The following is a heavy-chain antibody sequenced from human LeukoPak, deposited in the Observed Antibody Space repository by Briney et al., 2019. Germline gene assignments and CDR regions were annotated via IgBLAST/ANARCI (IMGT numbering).Heavy chain of an antibody. J-gene: IGHJ5*02. Sequence: SVKVSCKPSVGTFSSYAISWVRQAPGQGLEWMGGIIPIFGTANYAQKLQGRVTITTDESRRTDYMELSSLRSEDTAVYYCARPQSSGPYLWGKWFDPWGQGTLVTVSS. D-gene: IGHD6-19*01. CDR2: IIPIFGTA. CDR1: VGTFSSYA. CDR3: ARPQSSGPYLWGKWFDP. V-gene: IGHV1-69*05.